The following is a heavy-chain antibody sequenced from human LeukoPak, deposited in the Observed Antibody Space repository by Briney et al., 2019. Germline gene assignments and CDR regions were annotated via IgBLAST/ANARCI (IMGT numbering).Heavy chain of an antibody. CDR3: ARGGYYDSGSFAS. J-gene: IGHJ4*02. CDR1: GFTFSNDR. Sequence: PGGSLRLSCAASGFTFSNDRMHWVRQGPGKGLGWVSFIGTDGSITSYADSVKGRFTISRDNAKNRLYLQMNRLRGEDTAVYYCARGGYYDSGSFASWGQGTLVTVSS. D-gene: IGHD3-10*01. V-gene: IGHV3-74*01. CDR2: IGTDGSIT.